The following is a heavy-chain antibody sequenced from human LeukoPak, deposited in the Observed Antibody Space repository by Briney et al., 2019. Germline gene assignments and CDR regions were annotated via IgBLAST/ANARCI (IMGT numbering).Heavy chain of an antibody. J-gene: IGHJ5*02. CDR3: AVHSWFDP. V-gene: IGHV1-2*02. CDR2: INPNSGGT. Sequence: GASVEFSCKASGYPFTGYYMHWVRPAPGQGLEWMGWINPNSGGTNYAQKFQGRVTMTRDTSISTAYMELSRLRSDDTAVYYCAVHSWFDPWGQGTLVTVSS. CDR1: GYPFTGYY.